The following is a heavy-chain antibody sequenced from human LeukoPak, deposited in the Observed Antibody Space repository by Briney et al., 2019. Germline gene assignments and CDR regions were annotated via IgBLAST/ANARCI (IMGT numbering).Heavy chain of an antibody. V-gene: IGHV3-23*01. CDR1: GFTFSSHA. CDR2: ISGSGGGT. J-gene: IGHJ4*02. CDR3: VKDLGRYRNNCFDY. D-gene: IGHD1-26*01. Sequence: GGSLRLSCAASGFTFSSHAMSWVRQAPEKGLEWVSTISGSGGGTCYADSVKGRFTISRDDSKNTLYLQMNSLRAEDTAVYYCVKDLGRYRNNCFDYWGQGTLVTVSS.